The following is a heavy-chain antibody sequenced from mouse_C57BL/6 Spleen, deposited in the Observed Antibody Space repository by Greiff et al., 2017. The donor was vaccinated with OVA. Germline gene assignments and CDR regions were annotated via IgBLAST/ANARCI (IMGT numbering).Heavy chain of an antibody. Sequence: EVMLVESEGGLVQPGSSMKLSCTASGFTFSDYYMAWVRQVPEKGLEWVANINYDGSSTYYLDSLKSRFIISRDNAKNILYLQMSSLKSEDTATYYCARDRKHWYFDVWGTGTTVTVSS. V-gene: IGHV5-16*01. CDR1: GFTFSDYY. J-gene: IGHJ1*03. CDR2: INYDGSST. CDR3: ARDRKHWYFDV.